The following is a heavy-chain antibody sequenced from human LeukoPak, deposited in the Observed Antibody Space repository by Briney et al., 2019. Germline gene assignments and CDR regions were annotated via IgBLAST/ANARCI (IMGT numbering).Heavy chain of an antibody. J-gene: IGHJ4*02. CDR2: IYHSGST. CDR1: GYSISSGYY. Sequence: SETLSLTCTVSGYSISSGYYWGWIRQPPGKGLEWIGSIYHSGSTYYNPSLKSRVTISVDTSKNQFSLKLSSVTAADTAVYYCARTEVRSSWSPPYFDYWGQGTLVTVSS. V-gene: IGHV4-38-2*02. D-gene: IGHD6-13*01. CDR3: ARTEVRSSWSPPYFDY.